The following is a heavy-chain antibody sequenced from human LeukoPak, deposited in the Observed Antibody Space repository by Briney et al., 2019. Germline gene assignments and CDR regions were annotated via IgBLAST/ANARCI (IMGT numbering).Heavy chain of an antibody. D-gene: IGHD3-10*01. CDR2: IYHSGST. CDR1: GGSISSSNW. CDR3: ARASGRVRGVREDY. Sequence: SGTLSLTCAVSGGSISSSNWWSWVRQPPGKGLEWIGEIYHSGSTNYNPSLKSRVTISVDKSKNQFSLKLSSVTAADTAVYYCARASGRVRGVREDYWGQGTLVTVSS. V-gene: IGHV4-4*02. J-gene: IGHJ4*02.